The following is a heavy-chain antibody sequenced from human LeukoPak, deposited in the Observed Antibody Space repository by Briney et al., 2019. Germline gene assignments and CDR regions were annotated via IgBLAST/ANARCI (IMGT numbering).Heavy chain of an antibody. D-gene: IGHD3-10*01. CDR2: IYHSGST. Sequence: GSLRLSCAASGFTFSSYGMHWVRQAPGKGLEWIGEIYHSGSTNYNPSLKSRVTISVDKSKNQFSLKLSSVTAADTAVYYCARDGPSYGSGSYLYRPYGMDVWGQGTTVTVSS. V-gene: IGHV4-4*02. CDR3: ARDGPSYGSGSYLYRPYGMDV. CDR1: GFTFSSYG. J-gene: IGHJ6*02.